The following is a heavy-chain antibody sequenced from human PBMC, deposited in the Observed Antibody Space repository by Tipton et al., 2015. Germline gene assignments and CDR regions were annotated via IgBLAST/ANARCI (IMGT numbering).Heavy chain of an antibody. J-gene: IGHJ4*02. D-gene: IGHD3-10*01. CDR1: GASISSTSYY. V-gene: IGHV4-39*01. CDR2: IHYGGNT. Sequence: TLSLTCTVSGASISSTSYYWGWIRQPPGMGLEWIASIHYGGNTHYNPSLMSRVTVSVDTSKNQFSLTLNSVTAADTAFYYCARKPVVRGAYYYFDYWGQGTLVTVSS. CDR3: ARKPVVRGAYYYFDY.